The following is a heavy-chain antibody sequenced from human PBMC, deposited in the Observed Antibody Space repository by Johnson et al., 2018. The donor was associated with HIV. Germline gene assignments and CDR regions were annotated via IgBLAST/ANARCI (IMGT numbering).Heavy chain of an antibody. CDR2: IYSGGST. Sequence: VQLVESGGGLVQPGGSLRLSCAASGFTFSSYDMHWVRQAPGKGLEWVSVIYSGGSTYYADSVKGRFTTSRDNSKNTLYLQMNSLRAEDTAVYYCARVSNPQYCSSTSCSGWDGAFDIWGQGTMVTVSS. CDR1: GFTFSSYD. CDR3: ARVSNPQYCSSTSCSGWDGAFDI. V-gene: IGHV3-66*01. D-gene: IGHD2-2*01. J-gene: IGHJ3*02.